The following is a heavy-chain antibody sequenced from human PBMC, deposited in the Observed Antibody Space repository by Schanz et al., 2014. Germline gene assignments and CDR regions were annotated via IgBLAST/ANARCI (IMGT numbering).Heavy chain of an antibody. D-gene: IGHD4-17*01. CDR1: GYTLSAYS. J-gene: IGHJ4*02. Sequence: QVQLVQSGAEVKKPGASVKVSCKASGYTLSAYSLHWVRQAPGQVLEWMGRIIPILGIANYAQKFQGRVTITADRSTSTAYMELSSLRSEDTAVYYCARGYGDSPTDFWGQGTLVTVSS. V-gene: IGHV1-69*04. CDR2: IIPILGIA. CDR3: ARGYGDSPTDF.